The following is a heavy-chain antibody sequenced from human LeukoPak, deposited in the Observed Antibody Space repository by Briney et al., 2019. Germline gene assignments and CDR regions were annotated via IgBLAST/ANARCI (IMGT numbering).Heavy chain of an antibody. CDR1: GYTFTSHY. Sequence: ASVKVSCKXSGYTFTSHYMHWVRQAPRQGLEWMGIINPSGGSTSYTQKFQGRVTMTRDTSTTTVYMELSSLSSQDTAVYYCARHKEVGDYYYFDYWGQGTLVTVSS. J-gene: IGHJ4*02. CDR3: ARHKEVGDYYYFDY. CDR2: INPSGGST. D-gene: IGHD2/OR15-2a*01. V-gene: IGHV1-46*01.